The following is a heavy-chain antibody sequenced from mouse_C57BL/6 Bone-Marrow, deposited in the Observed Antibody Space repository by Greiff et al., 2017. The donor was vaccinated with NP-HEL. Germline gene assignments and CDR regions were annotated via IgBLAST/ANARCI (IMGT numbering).Heavy chain of an antibody. D-gene: IGHD1-1*01. CDR2: INPSTGGT. CDR3: ARWYYYGSSYPYFDY. Sequence: VQLQQSGPELVKPGASVKISCKASGYSFTGYYMNWVKQSPEKSLEWIGEINPSTGGTTYNQKFKAKATLTVDKSSSTAYMQLNSLTSEDSAVYYGARWYYYGSSYPYFDYWGQGTTLTVSS. V-gene: IGHV1-42*01. J-gene: IGHJ2*01. CDR1: GYSFTGYY.